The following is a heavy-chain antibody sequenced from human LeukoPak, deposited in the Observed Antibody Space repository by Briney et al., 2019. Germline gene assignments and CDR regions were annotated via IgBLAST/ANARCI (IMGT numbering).Heavy chain of an antibody. CDR3: TTPTGTH. CDR1: RFTFHDYA. CDR2: IKSKTDGGTT. V-gene: IGHV3-15*01. Sequence: GGSLRLSCAASRFTFHDYAIHWVRQAPGKGLEWVGRIKSKTDGGTTDYAAPVKGRFTISRDDSKNTLYLQMNSLKTEDTAVYYCTTPTGTHWGQGTLVTVSS. J-gene: IGHJ4*02. D-gene: IGHD1-7*01.